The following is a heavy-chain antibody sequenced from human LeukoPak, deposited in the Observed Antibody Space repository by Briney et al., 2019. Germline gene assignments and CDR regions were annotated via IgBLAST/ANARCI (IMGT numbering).Heavy chain of an antibody. Sequence: ASVKVSCKASGYTFTSYGISWVRQAPGQGLEWMGWISAYNGNTNYAQKLRGRVTMTTDISTSTAYMELRSLRSDDTAVYYCARDPYYGDYQNWFDPWGQGTLVTVSS. CDR3: ARDPYYGDYQNWFDP. J-gene: IGHJ5*02. V-gene: IGHV1-18*01. CDR1: GYTFTSYG. D-gene: IGHD4-17*01. CDR2: ISAYNGNT.